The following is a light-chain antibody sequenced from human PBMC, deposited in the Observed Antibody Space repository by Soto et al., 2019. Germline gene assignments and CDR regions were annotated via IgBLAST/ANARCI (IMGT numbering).Light chain of an antibody. Sequence: EMVLTQYPGTLSLSPGERATLSCRASQSVSSSYLAWYQQKPGQAPRLLIYGASSRATGIPDRFSGRGSGTDFTLTISRLEPDDFAVYYFQQYGSSAPPFGQGTKGDIK. CDR1: QSVSSSY. J-gene: IGKJ1*01. CDR3: QQYGSSAPP. CDR2: GAS. V-gene: IGKV3-20*01.